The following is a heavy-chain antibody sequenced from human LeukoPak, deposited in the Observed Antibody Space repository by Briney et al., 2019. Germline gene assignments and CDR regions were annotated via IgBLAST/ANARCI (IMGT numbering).Heavy chain of an antibody. CDR1: GFTFSSHT. CDR2: IRGGGAP. J-gene: IGHJ4*02. V-gene: IGHV3-23*01. D-gene: IGHD1-7*01. CDR3: ARDINWNYMDY. Sequence: GGSLRLSCAASGFTFSSHTMNWVRQAPGKGLQRVSSIRGGGAPVYADSVKGRFTISRDTSKNTLYLQMNNMGPEDAAVYYCARDINWNYMDYWGQGTLVTVSS.